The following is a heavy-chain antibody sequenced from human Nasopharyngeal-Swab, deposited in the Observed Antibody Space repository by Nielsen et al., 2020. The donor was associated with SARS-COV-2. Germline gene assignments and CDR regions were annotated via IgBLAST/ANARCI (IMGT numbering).Heavy chain of an antibody. J-gene: IGHJ5*02. CDR3: ATGGPITGTINWFDP. V-gene: IGHV1-24*01. CDR2: FDPEDGET. D-gene: IGHD1-7*01. CDR1: GCTLTELS. Sequence: ASVKVSCKVSGCTLTELSMHWVRQAPGKGLEWMGGFDPEDGETIYAQKFQGRVTMTEDTSTDTAYMELSSLRSEDTAVYYCATGGPITGTINWFDPWGQGTPVTVSS.